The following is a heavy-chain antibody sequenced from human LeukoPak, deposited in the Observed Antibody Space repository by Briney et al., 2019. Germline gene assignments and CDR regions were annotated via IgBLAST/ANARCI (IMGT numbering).Heavy chain of an antibody. CDR1: GFTFSSYG. J-gene: IGHJ5*02. CDR3: AKEYEGLDP. V-gene: IGHV3-30*02. CDR2: IWYDGSNK. Sequence: GGSLRLSCAASGFTFSSYGMHWVRQAPGKGLEWVAVIWYDGSNKYYADSVKGRFTISRDNSKNTLYLQMNSLRAEDTAVYYCAKEYEGLDPWGQGTLVTVSS. D-gene: IGHD3-3*01.